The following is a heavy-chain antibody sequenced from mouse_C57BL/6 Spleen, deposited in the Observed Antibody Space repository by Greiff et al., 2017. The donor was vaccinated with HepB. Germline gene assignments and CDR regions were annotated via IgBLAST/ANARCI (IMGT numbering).Heavy chain of an antibody. J-gene: IGHJ2*01. D-gene: IGHD2-1*01. CDR1: GYTFTDYE. CDR3: TRSGYYWDY. Sequence: QVQLKESGAELVRPGASVTLSCKASGYTFTDYEMHWVKQTPVHGLEWIGAIDPETGGTAYNQKFKGKAILTADKSSSTAYMELRSLTSEDSAVYYCTRSGYYWDYWGQGTTLTVSS. CDR2: IDPETGGT. V-gene: IGHV1-15*01.